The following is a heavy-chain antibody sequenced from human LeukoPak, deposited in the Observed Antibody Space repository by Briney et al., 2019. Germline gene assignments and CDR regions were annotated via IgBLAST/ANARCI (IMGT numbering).Heavy chain of an antibody. Sequence: GGSLRLSCAASGFTFSSYGRHWVRQAPGKGLEWVAFIRYDGSNKYYADSVKGRFTISRDNSKNTRYLQMNSLRAEDTAVYYCARETAGRSYYYDSSGYGAFDIWGQGTMVTVSS. D-gene: IGHD3-22*01. CDR3: ARETAGRSYYYDSSGYGAFDI. CDR1: GFTFSSYG. J-gene: IGHJ3*02. CDR2: IRYDGSNK. V-gene: IGHV3-30*02.